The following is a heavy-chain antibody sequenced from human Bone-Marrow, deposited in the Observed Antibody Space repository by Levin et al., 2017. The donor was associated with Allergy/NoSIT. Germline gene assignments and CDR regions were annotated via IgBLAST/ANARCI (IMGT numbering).Heavy chain of an antibody. CDR3: ARGGEVPSQYFFDY. D-gene: IGHD2/OR15-2a*01. CDR2: INFNGIT. V-gene: IGHV4-34*01. CDR1: GASFSGYF. Sequence: SETLSLTCAVNGASFSGYFWTWIRQSPGKGLEWIGQINFNGITTYNPSLKSRVMISVDPTKKQFSLKLTYLTAADTAVYFCARGGEVPSQYFFDYWGQGNLVTVSS. J-gene: IGHJ4*02.